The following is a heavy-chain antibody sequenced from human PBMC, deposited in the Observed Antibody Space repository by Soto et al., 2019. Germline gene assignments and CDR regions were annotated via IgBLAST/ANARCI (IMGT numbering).Heavy chain of an antibody. V-gene: IGHV4-34*01. CDR2: INHSGST. D-gene: IGHD6-19*01. CDR3: ARARYGIAVAGTNKPLDY. CDR1: GGSFSGYY. J-gene: IGHJ4*02. Sequence: QVQLQQWGAGLLKPSETLSLTCAVYGGSFSGYYWSWIRQPPGKGLEWIGEINHSGSTNYNPSLRRRVTRSVDTSKNQFSLKLSSVTAADTAVYYCARARYGIAVAGTNKPLDYWGQGTLVTVSS.